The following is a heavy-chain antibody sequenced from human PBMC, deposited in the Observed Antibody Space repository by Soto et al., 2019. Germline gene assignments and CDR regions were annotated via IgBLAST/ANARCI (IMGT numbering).Heavy chain of an antibody. V-gene: IGHV5-51*01. CDR2: IHPGDSDT. J-gene: IGHJ6*02. D-gene: IGHD3-10*01. CDR3: ARHLRGYGMDV. Sequence: GESLKISCKTSGYSFSDYWIGWVRQMPGKGLEWMAIIHPGDSDTTYSPSFQGQATISADKFITTAYLQWSSLKASDTAMYYCARHLRGYGMDVWGQGTTVTVS. CDR1: GYSFSDYW.